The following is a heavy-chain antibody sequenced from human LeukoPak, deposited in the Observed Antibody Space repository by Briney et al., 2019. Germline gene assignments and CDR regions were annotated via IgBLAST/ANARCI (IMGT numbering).Heavy chain of an antibody. Sequence: GRSLRLSCAASGFTFSSYGMHWVRQAPGKGLEWVAVISYDGSNKYYADSVEGRFTISRDNSKNTLYLQMNRLRAEDTAVYYCAKDLVLSRQLWLGYAFDIWGQGTMVTVSS. CDR2: ISYDGSNK. CDR1: GFTFSSYG. J-gene: IGHJ3*02. V-gene: IGHV3-30*18. CDR3: AKDLVLSRQLWLGYAFDI. D-gene: IGHD5-18*01.